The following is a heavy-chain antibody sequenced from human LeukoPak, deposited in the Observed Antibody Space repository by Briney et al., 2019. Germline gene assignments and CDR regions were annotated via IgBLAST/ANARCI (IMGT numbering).Heavy chain of an antibody. CDR2: IYNSGST. CDR3: ARSPMVRGLINRYYFDY. J-gene: IGHJ4*02. V-gene: IGHV4-59*08. Sequence: PSETLSLTCTVSGDSVSSYYWSWIRQPPGKGLEWIGYIYNSGSTNYNPSLKSRVTISVDTSKNQFSLKLSSVTAADTAVYYCARSPMVRGLINRYYFDYWGQGTLVTVSS. D-gene: IGHD3-10*01. CDR1: GDSVSSYY.